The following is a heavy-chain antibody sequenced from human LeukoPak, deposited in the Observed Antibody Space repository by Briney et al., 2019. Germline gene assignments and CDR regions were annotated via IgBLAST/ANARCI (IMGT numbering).Heavy chain of an antibody. CDR2: IRSKANSYAT. V-gene: IGHV3-73*01. CDR1: GFTFSSYR. J-gene: IGHJ4*02. Sequence: PGGSLRLSCAASGFTFSSYRMNWVRQASGKGLEWVGRIRSKANSYATAYAASVKGRFTISRDDSKNTAYLQMNSLKTEDTAVYYCTRRAVAGIYDYWGQGTLVTVSS. D-gene: IGHD6-19*01. CDR3: TRRAVAGIYDY.